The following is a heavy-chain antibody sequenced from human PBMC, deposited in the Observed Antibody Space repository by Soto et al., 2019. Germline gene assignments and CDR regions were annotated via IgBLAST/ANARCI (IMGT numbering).Heavy chain of an antibody. Sequence: SETLSLTCSVSGGSISSGYYYWSWIRQPPGKGLEWIGNIYYSGNTYYNPSLKSRVTISVDTSKNQFSLKLSSVTAADTAVYYCASSLWFGELPDDYYYYGMDVWGQGTTVTVSS. CDR1: GGSISSGYYY. CDR3: ASSLWFGELPDDYYYYGMDV. J-gene: IGHJ6*02. D-gene: IGHD3-10*01. V-gene: IGHV4-30-4*01. CDR2: IYYSGNT.